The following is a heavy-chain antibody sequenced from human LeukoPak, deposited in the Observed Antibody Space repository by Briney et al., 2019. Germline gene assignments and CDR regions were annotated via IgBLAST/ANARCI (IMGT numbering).Heavy chain of an antibody. CDR2: IYISGSGST. Sequence: SETLSLTCTVSGGSINSGTYYWSWIRQPAGKGLEWIGRIYISGSGSTNYNPSLKSRVTMSVDTSKNQFSLKLSSVTAADTAVYYCARDKRVAVAGTYIYYYYMDVWGNGTTVTISS. D-gene: IGHD6-19*01. J-gene: IGHJ6*03. CDR1: GGSINSGTYY. CDR3: ARDKRVAVAGTYIYYYYMDV. V-gene: IGHV4-61*02.